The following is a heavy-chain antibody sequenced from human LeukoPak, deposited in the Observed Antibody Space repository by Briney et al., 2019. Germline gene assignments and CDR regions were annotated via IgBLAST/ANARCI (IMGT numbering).Heavy chain of an antibody. J-gene: IGHJ4*02. CDR3: ARDKIEGPTTLDH. CDR2: IKQDASEI. V-gene: IGHV3-7*01. D-gene: IGHD1-26*01. Sequence: PGGSLRLSCAASGFTFSGYWMSWVRQAPGKGLEWVANIKQDASEIYYVDSVKGRFTISRDNAKNSLYLQMNSLRADDTAVYYCARDKIEGPTTLDHWGQGTLVTVSS. CDR1: GFTFSGYW.